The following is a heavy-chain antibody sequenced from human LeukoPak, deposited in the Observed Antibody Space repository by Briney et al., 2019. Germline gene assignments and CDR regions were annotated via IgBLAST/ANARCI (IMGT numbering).Heavy chain of an antibody. V-gene: IGHV3-48*02. J-gene: IGHJ4*02. CDR3: ARKMAL. CDR2: FDGSSRSI. Sequence: PGGSLRLSCTASGFTFSSYGMNWVRQTPGKRLEWLSYFDGSSRSIYYSDSVKGRFTVSRDNAKNSVFLQLNSLRDEDTAMYFCARKMALWGRGTLVTVSS. CDR1: GFTFSSYG. D-gene: IGHD5-24*01.